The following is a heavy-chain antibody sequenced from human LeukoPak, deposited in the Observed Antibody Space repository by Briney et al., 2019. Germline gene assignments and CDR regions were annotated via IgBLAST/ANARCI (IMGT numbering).Heavy chain of an antibody. CDR1: GFTFSSHG. CDR3: ARPYTSDYRGAFDI. J-gene: IGHJ3*02. V-gene: IGHV4-34*01. CDR2: INHSGST. D-gene: IGHD6-19*01. Sequence: GSLRLSCAASGFTFSSHGMNWVRQAPGKGLEWIGEINHSGSTNYNPSLESRVTISVDTSKNQLSLRLNSVTAADTAVYYCARPYTSDYRGAFDIWGQGTMVTVSS.